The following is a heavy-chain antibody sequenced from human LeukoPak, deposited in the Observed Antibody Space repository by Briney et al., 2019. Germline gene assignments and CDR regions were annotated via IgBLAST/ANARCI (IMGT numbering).Heavy chain of an antibody. D-gene: IGHD1-26*01. CDR1: GFTFDDYG. CDR2: INWNGGST. J-gene: IGHJ4*02. Sequence: GGSLRLSCAASGFTFDDYGMSWVRQAPGKGLEWVSGINWNGGSTGYADSVKGRFSISRDSADNSLYLQLSSLRGEATALYDCPCYIISYLAGPIDNCGQRTLVTVSA. V-gene: IGHV3-20*01. CDR3: PCYIISYLAGPIDN.